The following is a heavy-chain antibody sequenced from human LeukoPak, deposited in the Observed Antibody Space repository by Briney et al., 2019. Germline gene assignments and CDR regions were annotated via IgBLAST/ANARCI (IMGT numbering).Heavy chain of an antibody. J-gene: IGHJ6*02. V-gene: IGHV3-21*01. Sequence: PGGSLRLSCAAPGFTFSSYSMNWVRQAPGKGLEWVSSISSSSSYIYYADSVKGRFTISRDNAKNSLYLQMNGLRAEDTAVYYCARDNHDSSEDGMDVWGQGTTVTVSS. D-gene: IGHD3-22*01. CDR3: ARDNHDSSEDGMDV. CDR1: GFTFSSYS. CDR2: ISSSSSYI.